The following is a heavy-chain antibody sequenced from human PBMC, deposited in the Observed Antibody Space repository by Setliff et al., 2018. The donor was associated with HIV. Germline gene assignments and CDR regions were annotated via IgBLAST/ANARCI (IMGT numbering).Heavy chain of an antibody. V-gene: IGHV4-39*07. J-gene: IGHJ5*02. Sequence: PSETLSLTCTVSGDSITSTNYSWGWIRQPPGKGLEWIGSISYSGSTYYKSSLKSRVTISVDASKNPFSLKLSSVTAADTAVYYCARCPVLLWFGKISGVDWFDPWGQGTLVTVSS. CDR3: ARCPVLLWFGKISGVDWFDP. CDR2: ISYSGST. CDR1: GDSITSTNYS. D-gene: IGHD3-10*01.